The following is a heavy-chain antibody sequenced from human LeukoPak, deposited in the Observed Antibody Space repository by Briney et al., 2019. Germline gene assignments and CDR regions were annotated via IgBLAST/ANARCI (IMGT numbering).Heavy chain of an antibody. CDR2: MYYSGIT. CDR1: GGSITSYY. J-gene: IGHJ4*02. V-gene: IGHV4-59*01. Sequence: KPSETLSLTCTVSGGSITSYYWSWIRQPPGKGLEWIGYMYYSGITNYNPSLKSRVTISVDTSKNQFSLKLSSVTAADTAVYYCARSKLEPTTVDYWGQGTLVTVSS. D-gene: IGHD1-1*01. CDR3: ARSKLEPTTVDY.